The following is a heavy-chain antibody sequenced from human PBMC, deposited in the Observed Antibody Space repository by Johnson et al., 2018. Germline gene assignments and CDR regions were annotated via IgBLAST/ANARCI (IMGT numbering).Heavy chain of an antibody. CDR3: AGAAAGTSYYYYYYRDV. J-gene: IGHJ6*03. V-gene: IGHV3-66*02. CDR2: IYSGGST. D-gene: IGHD6-13*01. Sequence: VQLVQSGGGLVQPGGSLRLSCEASGFTVSSNYMSWVRQAPGKGLEWVSVIYSGGSTYYADSVKGRFTISRDNSKNTLYLQMNSRGAEDTAVYYCAGAAAGTSYYYYYYRDVWGKGTTVTVSS. CDR1: GFTVSSNY.